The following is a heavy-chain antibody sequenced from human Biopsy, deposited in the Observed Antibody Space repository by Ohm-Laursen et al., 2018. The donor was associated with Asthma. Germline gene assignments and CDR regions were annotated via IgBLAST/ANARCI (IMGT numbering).Heavy chain of an antibody. CDR1: GFTFSSYW. V-gene: IGHV3-74*01. CDR3: AKERYYDFWSGYPI. Sequence: SLRLSCAASGFTFSSYWMHWVRQAPGKGLVWVSRINSDGSSTSYADSVKGRFTISRDNAKNTLYLQMNSLRAEDTAVYYCAKERYYDFWSGYPIWGQGTMVTVSS. J-gene: IGHJ3*02. CDR2: INSDGSST. D-gene: IGHD3-3*01.